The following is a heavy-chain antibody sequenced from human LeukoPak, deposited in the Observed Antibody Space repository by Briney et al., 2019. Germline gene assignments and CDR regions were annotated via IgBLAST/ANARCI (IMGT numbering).Heavy chain of an antibody. CDR1: GGSISSYY. CDR2: FYYSGIT. V-gene: IGHV4-59*07. CDR3: ARQKNPAYDFWSGYSTDAFDI. Sequence: SDTLSLTCTVSGGSISSYYWSWIRQPPGKGLEGLRYFYYSGITKYNPSLKCRVTISGDTSKDQFSLKLSSVTAADTAVYYCARQKNPAYDFWSGYSTDAFDIWGQGTMVTVSS. J-gene: IGHJ3*02. D-gene: IGHD3-3*01.